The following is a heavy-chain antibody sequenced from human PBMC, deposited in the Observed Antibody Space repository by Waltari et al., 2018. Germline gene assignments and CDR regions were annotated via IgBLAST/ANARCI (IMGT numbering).Heavy chain of an antibody. CDR2: MSYDGNNG. CDR3: ARDSWASHTGVVTYYYHMDV. V-gene: IGHV3-30-3*01. J-gene: IGHJ6*03. CDR1: GFTFSNYA. Sequence: QVQLVESGGGVVQPGGSLRLSCAAPGFTFSNYAMHWVRQAPGKGMEWVAVMSYDGNNGYYADSMKGRFTISRDNSKNTLYLQMNSLRPEDTAVYHCARDSWASHTGVVTYYYHMDVWGKGTTVTVSS. D-gene: IGHD5-18*01.